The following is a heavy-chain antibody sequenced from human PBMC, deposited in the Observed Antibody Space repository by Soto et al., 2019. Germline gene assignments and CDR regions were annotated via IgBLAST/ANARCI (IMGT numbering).Heavy chain of an antibody. CDR1: GGSVSSGSYY. CDR3: ARQHYYDSSGYYTWN. J-gene: IGHJ4*02. Sequence: SETLSLTCTVSGGSVSSGSYYWSWIRQPPGKGLEWIGYIYYSGSTYYTPSLKSRVTISADTSKNQFSLRLNSVTAADTAVYYCARQHYYDSSGYYTWNWSQGTQVTVSS. V-gene: IGHV4-61*01. D-gene: IGHD3-22*01. CDR2: IYYSGST.